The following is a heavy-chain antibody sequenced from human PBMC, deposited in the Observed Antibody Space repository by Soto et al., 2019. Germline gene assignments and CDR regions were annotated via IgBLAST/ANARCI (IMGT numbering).Heavy chain of an antibody. D-gene: IGHD2-15*01. J-gene: IGHJ4*02. Sequence: GGSLRLSCAASGFTFSSYAMSWVRQAPGKGLEWVSAISGSGGSTYSPDSRKGRFTISRDNSKNTLYLQMNSLRAEDTAVYYCAKDRKYCSGGSCPPHGFFDYWGQGTLVTVSS. CDR2: ISGSGGST. CDR3: AKDRKYCSGGSCPPHGFFDY. CDR1: GFTFSSYA. V-gene: IGHV3-23*01.